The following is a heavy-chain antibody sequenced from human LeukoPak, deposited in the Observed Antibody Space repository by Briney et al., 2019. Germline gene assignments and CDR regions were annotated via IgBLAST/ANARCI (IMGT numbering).Heavy chain of an antibody. CDR3: AKDMYYDSSGYYMQES. V-gene: IGHV3-9*01. D-gene: IGHD3-22*01. J-gene: IGHJ4*02. CDR2: SSWNSGSI. CDR1: GFTFSGYS. Sequence: PGGSLRLSCVAAGFTFSGYSMNWVRHAPGKGLGWVWGSSWNSGSIGYADSVKGRFTISRDNAKNSLYLQMNSLRAEDTALYYCAKDMYYDSSGYYMQESWGQGTLVTVSS.